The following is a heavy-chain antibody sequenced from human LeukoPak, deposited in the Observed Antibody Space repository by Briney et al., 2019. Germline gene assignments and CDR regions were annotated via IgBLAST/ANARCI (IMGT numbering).Heavy chain of an antibody. Sequence: EASVKVSCKASGYTFTSYYMHWVRQAPGQGLEWMGIINPSGGSTSYAQKFQGRVTMTRDTSTSTVYMELSSLRSEDTAVYYCARVAAEVVGVPGAIGFGWLRRDYYYMDVWGKGTTVTVSS. J-gene: IGHJ6*03. CDR2: INPSGGST. CDR3: ARVAAEVVGVPGAIGFGWLRRDYYYMDV. D-gene: IGHD2-2*02. V-gene: IGHV1-46*01. CDR1: GYTFTSYY.